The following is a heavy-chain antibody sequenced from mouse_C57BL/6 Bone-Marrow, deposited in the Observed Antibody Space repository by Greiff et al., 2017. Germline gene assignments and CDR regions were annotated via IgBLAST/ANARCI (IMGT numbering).Heavy chain of an antibody. V-gene: IGHV1-76*01. CDR3: AREEDYDEAWFAY. CDR2: IYPGSGNT. CDR1: GYTFTDYY. D-gene: IGHD2-4*01. Sequence: VQLQQSGAELVRPGASVKLSCKASGYTFTDYYINWVKQRPGQGLEWIARIYPGSGNTYYNEKFKGKATLTAEKSSSTAYMQLSSLTSEDSAVYFCAREEDYDEAWFAYWGQGTLVTVSA. J-gene: IGHJ3*01.